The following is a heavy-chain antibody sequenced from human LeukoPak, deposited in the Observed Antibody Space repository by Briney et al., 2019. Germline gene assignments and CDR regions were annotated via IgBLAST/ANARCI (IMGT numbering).Heavy chain of an antibody. Sequence: GGSLRLSCAASGFIFTSYWMSWVRQESGKGLEGVANIKQDGSEKYYVDSVKGRFTISRDNAKNSLYLQMNSLRAEDTAVYYCVRDHSSSSFDYWGQGTLVTVSS. D-gene: IGHD6-6*01. CDR1: GFIFTSYW. V-gene: IGHV3-7*01. J-gene: IGHJ4*02. CDR2: IKQDGSEK. CDR3: VRDHSSSSFDY.